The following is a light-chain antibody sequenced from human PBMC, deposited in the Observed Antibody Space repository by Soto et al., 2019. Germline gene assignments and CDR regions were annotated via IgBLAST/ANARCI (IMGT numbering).Light chain of an antibody. V-gene: IGLV2-8*01. CDR2: EVS. J-gene: IGLJ1*01. CDR3: SSYAGSNNFV. Sequence: QSVLTQPPSASASPGQTVTISCTGTSIDVGGYNYVSWYQQHPGKAPKLMIYEVSKRPSGVPDRFSGSKSGNTSSLTVSGLQAEDEADYYCSSYAGSNNFVFGTGTKVTVL. CDR1: SIDVGGYNY.